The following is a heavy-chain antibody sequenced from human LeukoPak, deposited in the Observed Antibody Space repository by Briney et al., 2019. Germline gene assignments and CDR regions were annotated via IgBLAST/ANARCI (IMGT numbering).Heavy chain of an antibody. J-gene: IGHJ5*02. CDR2: IYYSGST. CDR1: GGSISSYY. V-gene: IGHV4-59*01. CDR3: ARDRSVLVVYGHWFDP. D-gene: IGHD2-8*01. Sequence: SETLSLTCTVSGGSISSYYWSWIRQPPGKGLEWIGYIYYSGSTNYNPSLKSRVTISVDTSKNQFSLKLSSVTAADTAVYYCARDRSVLVVYGHWFDPWGQGTLVTVSS.